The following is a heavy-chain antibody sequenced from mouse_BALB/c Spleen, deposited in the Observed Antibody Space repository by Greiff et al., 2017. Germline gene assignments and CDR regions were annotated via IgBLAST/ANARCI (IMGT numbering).Heavy chain of an antibody. J-gene: IGHJ3*01. Sequence: EVKLVESGGGLVKPGGSLKLSCAASGFAFSSYDMSWVRQTPEKRLEWVAYISSGGGSTYYPDTVKGRFTISRDNAKNTLYLQMSSLKSEDTAMYYCARHRGYDGAYWGQGTLVTVSA. D-gene: IGHD2-14*01. V-gene: IGHV5-12-1*01. CDR3: ARHRGYDGAY. CDR1: GFAFSSYD. CDR2: ISSGGGST.